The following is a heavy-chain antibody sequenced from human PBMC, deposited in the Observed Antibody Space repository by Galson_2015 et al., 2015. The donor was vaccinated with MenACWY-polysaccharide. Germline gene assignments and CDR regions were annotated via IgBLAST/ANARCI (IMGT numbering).Heavy chain of an antibody. D-gene: IGHD3-16*01. V-gene: IGHV2-70*01. CDR3: ARSWGEPPGDFDY. CDR2: IDWDDDK. J-gene: IGHJ4*02. Sequence: PALATPTQTLTLTCTFSGFSLSIRRMSVGWIRQPPGQALEWLALIDWDDDKYYSTTLKTRLTISKDTSKNPVVLTMTNMEPVDTATYYCARSWGEPPGDFDYWGQGTLVTVSS. CDR1: GFSLSIRRMS.